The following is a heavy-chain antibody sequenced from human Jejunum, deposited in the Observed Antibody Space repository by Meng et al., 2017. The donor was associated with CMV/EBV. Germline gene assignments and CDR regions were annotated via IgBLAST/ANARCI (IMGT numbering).Heavy chain of an antibody. CDR1: RYSFSDYY. J-gene: IGHJ4*01. D-gene: IGHD2-8*02. V-gene: IGHV1-2*02. Sequence: VRSEADVKSLWASVKVSACAARYSFSDYYIHWVRQAPEQGLEWMGWISPNTGATNFAQNFQGRVTMTRDTSVSATYMELSSLTSDDTAVYFCARDPGGSSPVFDYWGQGTLVTVSS. CDR3: ARDPGGSSPVFDY. CDR2: ISPNTGAT.